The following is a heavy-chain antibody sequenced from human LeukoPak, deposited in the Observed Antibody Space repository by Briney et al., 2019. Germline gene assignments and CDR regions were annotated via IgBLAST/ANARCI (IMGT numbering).Heavy chain of an antibody. CDR3: ARGLYSSSSGADY. D-gene: IGHD6-6*01. CDR2: ISYDGSNK. CDR1: GFTFSSYA. V-gene: IGHV3-30-3*01. J-gene: IGHJ4*02. Sequence: GRSLRLSCAASGFTFSSYAMHWVRQAPGKGLEWVAVISYDGSNKYYADSVKGRFTISGDNSKNTLYLQMNSLRAEDTAVYYCARGLYSSSSGADYWGQGTLVTVSS.